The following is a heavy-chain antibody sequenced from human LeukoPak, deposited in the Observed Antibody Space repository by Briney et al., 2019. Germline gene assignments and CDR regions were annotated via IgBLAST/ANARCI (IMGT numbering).Heavy chain of an antibody. Sequence: SVKVSCKASGGTFSSYAISWVRQAPGHGLEWMGGIIPIFGTANYAQKFQGRVTITADKSTSTAYMELSSLRSEGTAVYYCARDLSGDVLTAPFDYWGQGTLVTVSS. CDR1: GGTFSSYA. CDR2: IIPIFGTA. V-gene: IGHV1-69*06. D-gene: IGHD1-1*01. J-gene: IGHJ4*02. CDR3: ARDLSGDVLTAPFDY.